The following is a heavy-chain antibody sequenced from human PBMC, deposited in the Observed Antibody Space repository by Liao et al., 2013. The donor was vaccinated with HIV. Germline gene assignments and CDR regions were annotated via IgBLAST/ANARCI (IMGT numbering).Heavy chain of an antibody. CDR2: INHSGST. CDR1: GGSFSAYY. CDR3: ARGGRRDYYSRSDYYYYYMDV. D-gene: IGHD4-17*01. J-gene: IGHJ6*03. Sequence: QVQLQQRGAGLLKPSETLSLTCAVYGGSFSAYYWSWLRQSPGKGLEWIGDINHSGSTNYSPSLNSRVTISVDTSKNQFSLKLSSVTAADTAVYYCARGGRRDYYSRSDYYYYYMDVWGKGPRSPSP. V-gene: IGHV4-34*01.